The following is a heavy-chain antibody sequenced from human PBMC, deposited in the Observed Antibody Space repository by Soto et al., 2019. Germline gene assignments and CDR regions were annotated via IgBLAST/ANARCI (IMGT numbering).Heavy chain of an antibody. J-gene: IGHJ3*01. Sequence: QITLKESGPTLVKPTQVLTLTCSFSGFSLSTLGAGVGWVRQPPGKALEWLALIYWDDDRQYSPSLKTSLTITKDTSKNQVVLTLTNMDPFDTGTYFCAHTQLTTGANAFDVWGQGTIVTVSS. V-gene: IGHV2-5*02. CDR2: IYWDDDR. CDR3: AHTQLTTGANAFDV. D-gene: IGHD1-1*01. CDR1: GFSLSTLGAG.